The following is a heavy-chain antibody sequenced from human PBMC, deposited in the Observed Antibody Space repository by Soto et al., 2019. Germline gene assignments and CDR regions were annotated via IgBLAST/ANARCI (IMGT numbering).Heavy chain of an antibody. CDR2: IYYSGST. CDR3: ARGVKYFSGGSYYRFVY. V-gene: IGHV4-59*12. D-gene: IGHD2-15*01. CDR1: GGSISSYY. Sequence: SETLSLTCTVSGGSISSYYWSWIRQPPGKGLEWIGYIYYSGSTNYNPSLKSRVTISVDTSKNQFSLKLSSVTAADTAVYYCARGVKYFSGGSYYRFVYSGQGTLVSVST. J-gene: IGHJ4*02.